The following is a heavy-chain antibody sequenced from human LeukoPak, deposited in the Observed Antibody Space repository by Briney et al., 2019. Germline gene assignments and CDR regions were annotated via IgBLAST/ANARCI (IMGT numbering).Heavy chain of an antibody. CDR1: GYTFTGYY. D-gene: IGHD5-12*01. CDR2: INPNSGGT. V-gene: IGHV1-2*02. CDR3: ARGYSGYDLNYFDY. Sequence: VSVKVSCKPSGYTFTGYYMHWVRQAPGQGLEWMGWINPNSGGTNYAQKFQGRVTMTRDTSISTAYMELRRLRSDDTAVYYCARGYSGYDLNYFDYWGQGTLVTVSS. J-gene: IGHJ4*02.